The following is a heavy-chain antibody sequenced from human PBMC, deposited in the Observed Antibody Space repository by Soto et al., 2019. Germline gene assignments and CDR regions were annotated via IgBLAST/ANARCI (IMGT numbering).Heavy chain of an antibody. CDR1: GASITNFY. J-gene: IGHJ4*02. Sequence: TLSLTCPVSGASITNFYWSWVRQSATKGLEWIGRIYSRGSTDYNPSLKSRVTMSIDTSKNQFSLTLTSVTAADTDVYFCAKGGAYYFDSWGQGILVTVSS. CDR2: IYSRGST. CDR3: AKGGAYYFDS. V-gene: IGHV4-4*07. D-gene: IGHD3-16*01.